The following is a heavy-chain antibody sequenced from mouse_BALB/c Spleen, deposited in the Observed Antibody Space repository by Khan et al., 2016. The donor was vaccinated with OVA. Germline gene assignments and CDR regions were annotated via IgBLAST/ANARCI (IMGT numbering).Heavy chain of an antibody. CDR3: ARQNYYGYAMDY. D-gene: IGHD1-1*01. CDR2: ISYSGST. CDR1: GYSITSDYA. J-gene: IGHJ4*01. Sequence: EVQLQESGPGLVKPSQSLSLTCTVTGYSITSDYAWNWIRQFPGNKLEWMGYISYSGSTSYNPSLRSRISITRDTSKNQFFLQLNSVTTEDTATFYCARQNYYGYAMDYWCQGTSVTVSS. V-gene: IGHV3-2*02.